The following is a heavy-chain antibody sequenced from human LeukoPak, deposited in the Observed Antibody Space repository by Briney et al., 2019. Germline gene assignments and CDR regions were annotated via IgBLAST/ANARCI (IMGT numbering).Heavy chain of an antibody. CDR2: IIPIFGTA. D-gene: IGHD5-24*01. Sequence: WASVKVSCKASGGTFSSYAISWVRQAPGQGLEWMGGIIPIFGTANYAQKFQGRVTITTDESTSTAYMELSSLRSEDTAVYYCAREGRWLQSYYFDYWGQGTLVTVSS. CDR1: GGTFSSYA. J-gene: IGHJ4*02. CDR3: AREGRWLQSYYFDY. V-gene: IGHV1-69*05.